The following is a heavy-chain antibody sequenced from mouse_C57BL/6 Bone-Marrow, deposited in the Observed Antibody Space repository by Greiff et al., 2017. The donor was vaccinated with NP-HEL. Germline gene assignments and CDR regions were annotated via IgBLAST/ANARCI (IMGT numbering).Heavy chain of an antibody. CDR3: TTGGNYCYFDY. V-gene: IGHV14-4*01. CDR1: GFNIKDDY. J-gene: IGHJ2*01. CDR2: IDPENGDT. Sequence: EVQGVESGAELVRPGASVKLSCTASGFNIKDDYMHWVKQRPEQGLEWIGWIDPENGDTEYASKFQGKATITADTSSNTAYLQLSSLTSEDTAVYYCTTGGNYCYFDYWGQGTTLTVSS. D-gene: IGHD2-1*01.